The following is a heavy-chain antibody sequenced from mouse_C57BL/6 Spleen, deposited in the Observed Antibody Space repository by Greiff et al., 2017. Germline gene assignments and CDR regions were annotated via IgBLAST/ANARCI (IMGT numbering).Heavy chain of an antibody. V-gene: IGHV5-9*01. J-gene: IGHJ3*01. CDR3: ARQGDFDYYGSSYVRN. CDR2: ISGGGGNT. Sequence: EVKLMESGGGLVKPGGSLQLSCAASGFTFSSYTMSWFRQTPEKRLEWVATISGGGGNTYYPASVKGRFTISRDNTKNTLYLRMSSLRSEDTALYYCARQGDFDYYGSSYVRNWGQGTLVTVSA. D-gene: IGHD1-1*01. CDR1: GFTFSSYT.